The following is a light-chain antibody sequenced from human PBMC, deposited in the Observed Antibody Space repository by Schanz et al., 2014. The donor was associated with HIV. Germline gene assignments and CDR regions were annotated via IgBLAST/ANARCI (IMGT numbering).Light chain of an antibody. V-gene: IGLV1-51*01. CDR1: SSNIGNNY. CDR3: ATWDRTLSAVV. CDR2: DNN. Sequence: QSVLTQAPSVSAAPGQKVTISCSGSSSNIGNNYVSWFQQLPGTAPKLLIYDNNKRPSGIPDRFSGSKSGTSATLGITGLQTGDEADYYCATWDRTLSAVVFGGGTKLTVL. J-gene: IGLJ2*01.